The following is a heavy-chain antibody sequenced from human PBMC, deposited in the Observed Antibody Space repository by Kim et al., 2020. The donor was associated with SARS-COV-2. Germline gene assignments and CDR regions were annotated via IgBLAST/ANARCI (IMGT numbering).Heavy chain of an antibody. CDR3: AKDDCSSTSCSYYYYYGMDV. CDR1: GFTFSSYA. CDR2: ISGSGGST. J-gene: IGHJ6*02. V-gene: IGHV3-23*01. D-gene: IGHD2-2*01. Sequence: GGSLRLSCAASGFTFSSYAMSWVRQAPGKGLEWVSAISGSGGSTYYADSVKGRFTISRDNSKNTLYLQMNSLRAEDTAVYYCAKDDCSSTSCSYYYYYGMDVWGQGTTVTVSS.